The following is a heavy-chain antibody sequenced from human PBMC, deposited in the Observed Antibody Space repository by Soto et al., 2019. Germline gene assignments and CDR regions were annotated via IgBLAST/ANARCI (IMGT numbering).Heavy chain of an antibody. CDR1: GFTFSRHW. Sequence: PGGSLRLSCGASGFTFSRHWMHWVRQAPGKGLVWVSRINSDGTDTDYADSVKGRFTISRDNAKNTLYRQMNSLRAEDTAVYYCAKDGFWGTGFVADYYYGMDVWGQGTTVTVSS. V-gene: IGHV3-74*01. D-gene: IGHD3-9*01. J-gene: IGHJ6*02. CDR2: INSDGTDT. CDR3: AKDGFWGTGFVADYYYGMDV.